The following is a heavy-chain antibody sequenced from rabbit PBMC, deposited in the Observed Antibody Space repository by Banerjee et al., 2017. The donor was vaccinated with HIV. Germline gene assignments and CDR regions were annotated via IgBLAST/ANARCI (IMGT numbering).Heavy chain of an antibody. J-gene: IGHJ3*01. D-gene: IGHD1-1*01. CDR1: GFSFSSSYW. V-gene: IGHV1S40*01. CDR2: IYAGSSVGT. CDR3: ARESAYYLTRLDL. Sequence: QSLEESGGDLVKPGASLTLTCTVSGFSFSSSYWICWVRQAPGKGLEWIACIYAGSSVGTFYASWAKGRFTISKTSSTTVTLQMTSLTAADTATYFCARESAYYLTRLDLWGPGTLVTVS.